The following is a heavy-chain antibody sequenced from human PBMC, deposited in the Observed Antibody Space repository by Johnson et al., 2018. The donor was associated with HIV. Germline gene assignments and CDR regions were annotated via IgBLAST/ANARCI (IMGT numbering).Heavy chain of an antibody. CDR3: ARGSRYTYDNDDVYLLQAFDI. Sequence: QVQLVESGGGLVKPGGSLRLSCAASGFTFSDYYMSWIRQAPGKGLEWVAVISYDGSNKYYADSVKGRFTISRDNSKNTLYLQMNSLRPEDTAVYYCARGSRYTYDNDDVYLLQAFDIWGQGTMVTVSS. J-gene: IGHJ3*02. CDR2: ISYDGSNK. V-gene: IGHV3-30-3*01. CDR1: GFTFSDYY. D-gene: IGHD3-16*01.